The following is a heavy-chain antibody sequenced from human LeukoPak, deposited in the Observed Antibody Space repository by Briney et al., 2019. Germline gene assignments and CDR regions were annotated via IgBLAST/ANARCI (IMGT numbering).Heavy chain of an antibody. CDR2: ISAYNGNT. Sequence: ASVKVSCKASAYTFTSYAISWVRQAPGQGLEWMGWISAYNGNTNYAQKVQGRGSMTTDTSTSTAYMELRSLRSDDTAVYYCARAGVQQQHDYWGQGTLVTVSS. J-gene: IGHJ4*02. V-gene: IGHV1-18*01. CDR3: ARAGVQQQHDY. CDR1: AYTFTSYA. D-gene: IGHD6-13*01.